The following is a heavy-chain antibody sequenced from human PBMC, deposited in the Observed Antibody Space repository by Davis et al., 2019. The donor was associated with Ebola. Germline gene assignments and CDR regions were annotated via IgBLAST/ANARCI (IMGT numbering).Heavy chain of an antibody. Sequence: AASVKVSRKASLYTFTNYDVHRLRQVTGQGLEWIGWMNPNSGNTGYAQKFQGRVTMTRDTSITTAYMELSSLSSDDTAVYYCTRGIARRRYGSWFDPWGQGTPVTVSS. CDR3: TRGIARRRYGSWFDP. CDR2: MNPNSGNT. CDR1: LYTFTNYD. D-gene: IGHD4-17*01. V-gene: IGHV1-8*01. J-gene: IGHJ5*02.